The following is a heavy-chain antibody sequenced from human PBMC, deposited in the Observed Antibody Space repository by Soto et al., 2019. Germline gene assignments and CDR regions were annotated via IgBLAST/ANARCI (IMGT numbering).Heavy chain of an antibody. CDR1: GFTFSSYA. CDR2: ISSNGGST. V-gene: IGHV3-64*01. Sequence: GGSLRLSCTASGFTFSSYAMHWVRQAPGKGLEYVSAISSNGGSTYYANSVKGRFTISRDNSKNTLYPQMGSLRAEDMAVYYCARHSSGYSYAFDIWGQGTMVIVSS. CDR3: ARHSSGYSYAFDI. J-gene: IGHJ3*02. D-gene: IGHD3-22*01.